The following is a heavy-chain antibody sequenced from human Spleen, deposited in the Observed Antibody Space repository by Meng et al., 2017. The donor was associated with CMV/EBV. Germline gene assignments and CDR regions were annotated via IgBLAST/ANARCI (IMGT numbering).Heavy chain of an antibody. D-gene: IGHD6-13*01. J-gene: IGHJ4*02. CDR1: GISFSDHY. CDR3: ARDSVSSSWLQRPDY. V-gene: IGHV3-11*06. Sequence: GGSLRLSCAASGISFSDHYMTWIRQAPGKGLEWVSSISSSSSYIYYADSVKGRFTISRDNAKNSLYLQMNSLRAEDTAVYYCARDSVSSSWLQRPDYWGQGTLVTVSS. CDR2: ISSSSSYI.